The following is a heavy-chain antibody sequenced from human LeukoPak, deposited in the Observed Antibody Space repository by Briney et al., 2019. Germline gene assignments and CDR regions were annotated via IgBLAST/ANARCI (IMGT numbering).Heavy chain of an antibody. Sequence: GGSLRLSCAASGFTFSDYYMSWIRQAPGKGLEWVSSISYSSSYIYYADSVKGRFTISRDNAKNSLYLQMNSLRAEDTAVYYCASTPSVGDYYPWYFDLWGRGTLVTVSS. CDR1: GFTFSDYY. J-gene: IGHJ2*01. CDR3: ASTPSVGDYYPWYFDL. V-gene: IGHV3-11*06. D-gene: IGHD1-26*01. CDR2: ISYSSSYI.